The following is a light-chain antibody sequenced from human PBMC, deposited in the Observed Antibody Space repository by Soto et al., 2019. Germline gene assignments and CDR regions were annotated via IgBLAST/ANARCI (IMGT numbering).Light chain of an antibody. CDR3: QQYDNWPGT. V-gene: IGKV3-15*01. Sequence: ETVMTRSPATLSVSPGERATLSCRASQSVSSNLAWYQQKPGQAPRLLIYGASSRATGSPARFSGSGSGTEFTLTISNLQSEDFAVYYCQQYDNWPGTFGQGTKLEIK. J-gene: IGKJ2*01. CDR2: GAS. CDR1: QSVSSN.